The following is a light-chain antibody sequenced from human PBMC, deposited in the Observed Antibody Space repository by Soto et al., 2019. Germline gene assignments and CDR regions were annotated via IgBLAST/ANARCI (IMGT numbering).Light chain of an antibody. Sequence: DIQMTQSPSTLSASVGDRVTITCRASQSISRWLDCYQKRPGKATKRLIYDASSWESGVPSRFSGSGSGTEFTLTNSSLQPDDCATYYCQQYNSYPWTFGQGTKVDIK. CDR2: DAS. V-gene: IGKV1-5*01. J-gene: IGKJ1*01. CDR1: QSISRW. CDR3: QQYNSYPWT.